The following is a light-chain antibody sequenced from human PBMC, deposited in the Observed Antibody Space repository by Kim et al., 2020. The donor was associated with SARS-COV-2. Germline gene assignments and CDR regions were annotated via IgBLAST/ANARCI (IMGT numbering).Light chain of an antibody. J-gene: IGKJ1*01. Sequence: SLGDRVFNTCRASQSISGNLKWYQQKTGEIPQHLIYDTATLQSGVPSRFSGSESGTNFTLTITSLQPEDFATYYCQQSYSIPWTFGQGTKVDIK. CDR1: QSISGN. CDR2: DTA. V-gene: IGKV1-39*01. CDR3: QQSYSIPWT.